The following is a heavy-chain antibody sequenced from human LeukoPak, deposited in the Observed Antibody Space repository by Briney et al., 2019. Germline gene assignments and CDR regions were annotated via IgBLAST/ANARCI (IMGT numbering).Heavy chain of an antibody. CDR1: GFTFRKYA. Sequence: GGSLRLSCAASGFTFRKYAMHWVRQAPGKGLEWVAVISYDGSNKYYADSVKGRFTISRDNSKNTLYLQMNSLRAEDTAVYYCARENYGDLYFDYWGQGTLVTVSS. CDR3: ARENYGDLYFDY. D-gene: IGHD4-17*01. J-gene: IGHJ4*02. V-gene: IGHV3-30-3*01. CDR2: ISYDGSNK.